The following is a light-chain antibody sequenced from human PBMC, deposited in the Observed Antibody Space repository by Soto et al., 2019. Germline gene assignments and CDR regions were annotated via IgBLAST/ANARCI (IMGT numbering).Light chain of an antibody. CDR2: EGS. V-gene: IGLV2-23*03. Sequence: QSVLTQPASVSGSPGQSITISCTGTSSDVGSYNLVSWYQQHPGKAPKLMIYEGSKRPSGVSNRFSGSKSGNTASLTISGLQAEDEADYYCCSYAGSSTFDFGTGTEVTVL. J-gene: IGLJ1*01. CDR3: CSYAGSSTFD. CDR1: SSDVGSYNL.